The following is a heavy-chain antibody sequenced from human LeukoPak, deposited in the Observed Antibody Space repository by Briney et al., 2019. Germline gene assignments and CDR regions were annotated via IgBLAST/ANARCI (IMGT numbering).Heavy chain of an antibody. CDR2: IYHSGST. Sequence: PSETLSLTCAVSGGSISSSNWWSWVRQPPGKGLEWIGEIYHSGSTYYNPSLKSRVTISVDTSKNQFSLKLSSVTAADTAVYYCARGPYSSGWSLRFDPWSQGTLVIVSS. V-gene: IGHV4-4*02. J-gene: IGHJ5*02. CDR3: ARGPYSSGWSLRFDP. D-gene: IGHD6-19*01. CDR1: GGSISSSNW.